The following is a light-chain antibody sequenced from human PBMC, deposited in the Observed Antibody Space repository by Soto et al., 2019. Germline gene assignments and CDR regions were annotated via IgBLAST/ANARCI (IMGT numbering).Light chain of an antibody. Sequence: EIVMTQSPATLSVSPGERATLSCRASQSVSSNFAWYQQKPGQAPRLLIYGASTRATGIPARFSGSGSGTEFTLTISSLQSEDFAVYYCQHYKNWPPITFGQGTRLEI. CDR3: QHYKNWPPIT. J-gene: IGKJ5*01. CDR1: QSVSSN. CDR2: GAS. V-gene: IGKV3-15*01.